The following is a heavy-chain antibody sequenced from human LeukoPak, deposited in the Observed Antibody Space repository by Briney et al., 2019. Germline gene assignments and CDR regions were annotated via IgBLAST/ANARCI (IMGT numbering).Heavy chain of an antibody. D-gene: IGHD5/OR15-5a*01. CDR2: IYYSGST. J-gene: IGHJ5*02. Sequence: SETLSLTCTVSDGSISSGGYYWNWIRQHPGKGLEWIGYIYYSGSTYYNPSLKSRVIISVDTSKNQFSLKLSSVTAADTAVYYCARGGSTLQNWFDPWGQGTLVTVSS. CDR1: DGSISSGGYY. CDR3: ARGGSTLQNWFDP. V-gene: IGHV4-31*03.